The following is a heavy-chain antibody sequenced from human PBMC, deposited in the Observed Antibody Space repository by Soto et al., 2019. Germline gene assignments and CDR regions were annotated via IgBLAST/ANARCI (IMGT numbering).Heavy chain of an antibody. Sequence: PGESLKISCKGSGYTFTNNWISWVRQMPGKGLEWMGKIDPSDSYTNYSPSFQGHVTISTDKSISTAYLQWSSLKASDTAMYYCARQSYGGNQASFDYWGQGTLVTVPS. CDR3: ARQSYGGNQASFDY. J-gene: IGHJ4*02. D-gene: IGHD4-17*01. CDR1: GYTFTNNW. CDR2: IDPSDSYT. V-gene: IGHV5-10-1*01.